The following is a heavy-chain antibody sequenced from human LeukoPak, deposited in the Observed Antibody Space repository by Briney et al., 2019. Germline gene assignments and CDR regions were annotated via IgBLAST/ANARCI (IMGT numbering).Heavy chain of an antibody. V-gene: IGHV5-51*01. CDR1: GYSFTSFL. Sequence: HGESLKIYWKGSGYSFTSFLMGWVREVPGKGLEWMGIIYPHDSDTIYSPSYQAQHTISAAKYISTAYLQWSSLKASDTAMYYCARPAPGIAAATGAFDIWGQGTMVTVSS. CDR3: ARPAPGIAAATGAFDI. D-gene: IGHD6-13*01. J-gene: IGHJ3*02. CDR2: IYPHDSDT.